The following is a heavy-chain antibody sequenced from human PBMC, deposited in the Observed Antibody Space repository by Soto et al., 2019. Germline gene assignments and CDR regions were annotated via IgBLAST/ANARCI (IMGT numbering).Heavy chain of an antibody. V-gene: IGHV1-46*01. CDR1: GYTFTSYY. CDR2: INPSGGST. J-gene: IGHJ4*02. CDR3: ARDPAADYDSSGTPSSYTSDY. D-gene: IGHD3-22*01. Sequence: ASVKVSCKASGYTFTSYYMHWVRQAPGQGLEWMGIINPSGGSTSYAQKFQGRVTMTRDTSTSTVYMELSSLRSEDTAVYYCARDPAADYDSSGTPSSYTSDYWGQGTLVTVSS.